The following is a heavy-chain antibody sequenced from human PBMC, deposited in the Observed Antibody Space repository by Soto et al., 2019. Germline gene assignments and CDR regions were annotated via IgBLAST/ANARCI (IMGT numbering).Heavy chain of an antibody. J-gene: IGHJ4*02. CDR1: GFTVSNNF. V-gene: IGHV3-53*02. CDR3: ARDGNGQRGSPH. Sequence: VQLVESGGGLIQSGGSLRLSCAVSGFTVSNNFMMWVRQAPGKGLEWVSLIYSGGSISYADSVKGRFTISRDGSMNMLYLQMNSLTAEDTAVYYCARDGNGQRGSPHWGQGTLVTVSS. D-gene: IGHD3-16*01. CDR2: IYSGGSI.